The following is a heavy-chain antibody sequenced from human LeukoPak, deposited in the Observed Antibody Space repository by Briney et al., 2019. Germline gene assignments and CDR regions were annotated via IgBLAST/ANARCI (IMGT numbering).Heavy chain of an antibody. V-gene: IGHV1-69*05. CDR1: GGTFSSYA. D-gene: IGHD5-12*01. CDR3: AREAKDSGYDSGIDY. J-gene: IGHJ4*02. CDR2: IIPIFGTA. Sequence: SVKVSCKASGGTFSSYAISWVRQAPGQGLEWMGRIIPIFGTANYARKFQGRVTITTDESTSTAYMELSSLRSEDTAVYYCAREAKDSGYDSGIDYWGQGTLVTVSS.